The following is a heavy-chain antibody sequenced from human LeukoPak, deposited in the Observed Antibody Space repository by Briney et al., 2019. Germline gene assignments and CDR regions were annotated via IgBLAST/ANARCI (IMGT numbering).Heavy chain of an antibody. D-gene: IGHD4-11*01. CDR3: AKDAQRGFDYSNSLQN. V-gene: IGHV3-33*06. J-gene: IGHJ1*01. CDR2: IWSDGSDK. CDR1: GFTFSHYG. Sequence: GGSLRLSCAASGFTFSHYGMHWVRQTPGGGLEWVAVIWSDGSDKYYAKSVKGRFTISRDNSKNSLFLQMNSLRAEDTAVYYCAKDAQRGFDYSNSLQNWGQGILVTVSS.